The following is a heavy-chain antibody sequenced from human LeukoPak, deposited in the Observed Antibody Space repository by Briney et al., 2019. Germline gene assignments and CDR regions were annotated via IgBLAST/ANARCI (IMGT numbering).Heavy chain of an antibody. Sequence: ASVKVSCKASGYILTDYYIHWVRQAPGQGLEWMGWINPNSGDTNCAQKFQGRVTMTRDTSISTVYMELRRLRYDDTAAYYCARGPLEYCSGGTCYSGRNWFDPWGQGTLVTVSS. CDR3: ARGPLEYCSGGTCYSGRNWFDP. J-gene: IGHJ5*02. V-gene: IGHV1-2*02. CDR1: GYILTDYY. CDR2: INPNSGDT. D-gene: IGHD2-15*01.